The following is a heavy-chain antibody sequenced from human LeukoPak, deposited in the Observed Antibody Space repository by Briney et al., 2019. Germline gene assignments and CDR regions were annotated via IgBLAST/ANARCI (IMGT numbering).Heavy chain of an antibody. CDR3: ARESGIAAVTFDH. D-gene: IGHD6-13*01. V-gene: IGHV3-48*03. CDR2: ISTSGTTI. CDR1: GFSFSSHE. J-gene: IGHJ4*02. Sequence: GGSLRLSCAASGFSFSSHEMNWDRQAPGKGLEWLSSISTSGTTIYYADSVKGRFTISRDNAKNSLYLHMNSLSAEDTAVYYCARESGIAAVTFDHWGQGTLVSVSS.